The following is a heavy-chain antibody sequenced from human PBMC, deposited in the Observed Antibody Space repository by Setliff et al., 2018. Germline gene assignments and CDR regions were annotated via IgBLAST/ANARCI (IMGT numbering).Heavy chain of an antibody. CDR3: VRDVSRWLQFPGSFDQ. J-gene: IGHJ4*02. Sequence: SETLSLTCTVSGGSLRGNAIFWGWIRQSPGKGLEWIGYIYYSGSTNYNPSLKSRVSISVDTSKNQFSLRLTSVTAADTAMYYCVRDVSRWLQFPGSFDQWGQGTLVTVSS. CDR1: GGSLRGNAIF. D-gene: IGHD5-12*01. V-gene: IGHV4-61*08. CDR2: IYYSGST.